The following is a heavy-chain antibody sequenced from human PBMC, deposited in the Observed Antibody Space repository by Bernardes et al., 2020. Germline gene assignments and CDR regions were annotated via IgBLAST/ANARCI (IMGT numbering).Heavy chain of an antibody. J-gene: IGHJ4*02. CDR2: IRSFDFST. CDR3: TKAYSTTWYLDW. CDR1: GFTFSSYG. Sequence: GSLRLSCAASGFTFSSYGMNWVRQAPGKGLEWVSSIRSFDFSTVYADSVEGRFTISRDNSKNTLYLQMNSLGVDDTAVYYCTKAYSTTWYLDWWGQGTLVTVSS. D-gene: IGHD2-2*01. V-gene: IGHV3-23*01.